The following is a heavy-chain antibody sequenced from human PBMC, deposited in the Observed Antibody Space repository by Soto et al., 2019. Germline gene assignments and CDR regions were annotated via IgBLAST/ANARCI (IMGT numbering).Heavy chain of an antibody. D-gene: IGHD6-13*01. Sequence: GESLKISCKGSGYSFTSYWIGWVRQMPGKGLEWMGIIYPGDSDTRYSPSFQGQVTISADKSISTAYLQWSSLKASDTAMYYCAREKPQLGYGMDVWGQGTTVTVSS. V-gene: IGHV5-51*01. CDR2: IYPGDSDT. CDR1: GYSFTSYW. CDR3: AREKPQLGYGMDV. J-gene: IGHJ6*02.